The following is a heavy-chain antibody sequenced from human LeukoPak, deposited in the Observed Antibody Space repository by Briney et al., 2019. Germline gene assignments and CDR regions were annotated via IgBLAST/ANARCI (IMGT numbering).Heavy chain of an antibody. CDR3: ARAPMVRGVITSFDQ. CDR2: ISSSSSTI. CDR1: GFTFSDYS. Sequence: GGSLRLSCAASGFTFSDYSMSWVRQAPGKGLEWVSYISSSSSTIYYADSVRGRFTISRDNAENSLYLQMNSLRDEDTAVYYCARAPMVRGVITSFDQWGQGTLVTAPS. V-gene: IGHV3-48*02. D-gene: IGHD3-10*01. J-gene: IGHJ4*02.